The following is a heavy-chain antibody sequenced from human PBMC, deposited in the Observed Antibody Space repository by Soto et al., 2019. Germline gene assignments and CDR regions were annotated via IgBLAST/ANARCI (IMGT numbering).Heavy chain of an antibody. CDR3: ARVGPSTRITMVRGRRNWFDP. CDR2: INHSGST. V-gene: IGHV4-34*01. Sequence: SETLSLTCAVYGGSFSGYYWSWIRQPPGKGLEWIGEINHSGSTNYNPSLKSRVTISVDTSKNQFSLKLSSVTAADTAVYYCARVGPSTRITMVRGRRNWFDPWGQGTLVTVSS. CDR1: GGSFSGYY. D-gene: IGHD3-10*01. J-gene: IGHJ5*02.